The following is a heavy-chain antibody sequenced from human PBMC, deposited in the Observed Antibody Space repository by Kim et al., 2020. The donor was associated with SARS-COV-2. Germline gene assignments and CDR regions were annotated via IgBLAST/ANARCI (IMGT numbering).Heavy chain of an antibody. Sequence: SETLSLTCTVSGGSISSADYYWSWIRQPPGKGLEWIGYIYYSGTTYYNPSLRSRVTMSVDTSKNQFSLKLSSVTAADTVVYYCARTMVRGVITTFDYWGQGTLVTVSS. CDR3: ARTMVRGVITTFDY. CDR2: IYYSGTT. CDR1: GGSISSADYY. D-gene: IGHD3-10*01. V-gene: IGHV4-30-4*01. J-gene: IGHJ4*02.